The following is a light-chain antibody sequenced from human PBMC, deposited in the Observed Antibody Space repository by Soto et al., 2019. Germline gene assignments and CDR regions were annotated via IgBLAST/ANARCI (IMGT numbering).Light chain of an antibody. CDR3: QQYGSSPRT. CDR2: GTS. V-gene: IGKV3-20*01. Sequence: EIVLTQSPATLSLSPGERATLSCRASQGVSSSYLAWYQQIPGQSPRLLIYGTSTRATGIPDRFSGSGSGTDFSLTISRLEAEDFAVYYCQQYGSSPRTFGQGTKVDIK. CDR1: QGVSSSY. J-gene: IGKJ1*01.